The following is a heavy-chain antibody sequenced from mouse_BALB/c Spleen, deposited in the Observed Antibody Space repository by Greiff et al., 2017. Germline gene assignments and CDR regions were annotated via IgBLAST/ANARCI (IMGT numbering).Heavy chain of an antibody. J-gene: IGHJ4*01. V-gene: IGHV3-2*02. Sequence: EVQLQESGPGLVKPSQSLSLTCTVTGYSITSDYAWNWIRQFPGNKLEWMGYISYSGSTSYNPSLKSRISITRDTSKNQFFLQLNSVTTEDTATYYCARTHYYGSSYGAMDYWGQGTSVTVSS. CDR3: ARTHYYGSSYGAMDY. D-gene: IGHD1-1*01. CDR2: ISYSGST. CDR1: GYSITSDYA.